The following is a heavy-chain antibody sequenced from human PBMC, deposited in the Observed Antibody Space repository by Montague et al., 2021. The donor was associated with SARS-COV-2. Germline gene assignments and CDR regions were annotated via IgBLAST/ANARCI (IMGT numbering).Heavy chain of an antibody. Sequence: SETLSLTCTVSGGSISSYHHYWGRIRQPPGKGLEWIGTMYYSGSTWLNPSLKSRVTISVDTSKNQLSLNLRSVTAADTAVYFCGRVILSATSSPFGCWGPGTLVTVSS. J-gene: IGHJ4*02. CDR3: GRVILSATSSPFGC. CDR1: GGSISSYHHY. D-gene: IGHD2-15*01. CDR2: MYYSGST. V-gene: IGHV4-39*07.